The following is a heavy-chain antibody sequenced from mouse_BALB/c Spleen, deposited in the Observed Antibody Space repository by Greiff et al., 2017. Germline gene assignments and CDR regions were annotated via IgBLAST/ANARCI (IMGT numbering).Heavy chain of an antibody. CDR1: GYSITSDYA. Sequence: VQLQQSGPGLVKPSQSLSLTCTVTGYSITSDYAWNWIRQFPGNKLEWMGYISYSGSTSYNPSLKSRISITRDTSKNQFFLQLNSVTTEDTATYYCAGNYYGNYHYAMDYWGQGTSVTVSS. V-gene: IGHV3-2*02. CDR2: ISYSGST. D-gene: IGHD2-1*01. J-gene: IGHJ4*01. CDR3: AGNYYGNYHYAMDY.